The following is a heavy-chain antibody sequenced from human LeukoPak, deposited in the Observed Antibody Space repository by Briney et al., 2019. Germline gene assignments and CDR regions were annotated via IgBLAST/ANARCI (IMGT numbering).Heavy chain of an antibody. J-gene: IGHJ4*02. CDR2: ISSSSSTI. D-gene: IGHD6-13*01. V-gene: IGHV3-48*01. Sequence: GGSLRLSCAASGFTFSSYSMNWVRQAPGKGLEWVSYISSSSSTIYYADSVKGRFTISRDNAKNSLYLQMNSLRAEDTAVYYCARDLGIAAADFDYWGQGTLVTVSS. CDR1: GFTFSSYS. CDR3: ARDLGIAAADFDY.